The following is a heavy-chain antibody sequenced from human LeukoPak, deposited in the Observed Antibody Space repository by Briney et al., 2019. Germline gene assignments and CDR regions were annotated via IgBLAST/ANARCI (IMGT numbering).Heavy chain of an antibody. CDR1: GGSFSGYY. CDR3: AGEVLRYFDWLFTDY. V-gene: IGHV4-34*01. D-gene: IGHD3-9*01. J-gene: IGHJ4*02. Sequence: SETLSLTCAVYGGSFSGYYWSWIRQPPGKGLEWIGEINHSGSTNYNPSLKSRVTISVDTSKNQFSLKLSSVTAADTAVYYCAGEVLRYFDWLFTDYWGQGTLVTVSS. CDR2: INHSGST.